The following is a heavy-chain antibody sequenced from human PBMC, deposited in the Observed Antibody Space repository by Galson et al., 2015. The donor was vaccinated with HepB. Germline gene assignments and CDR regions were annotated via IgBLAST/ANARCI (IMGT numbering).Heavy chain of an antibody. CDR3: ALGPHIVATVSFYYGMYV. V-gene: IGHV7-4-1*02. CDR2: TKTNTGNP. CDR1: GYTFTSYA. Sequence: SVKVSCKASGYTFTSYAMNWVRQAPGQGLEWMGWTKTNTGNPTYAQGFTGRFVFSLDTSVSTAYLQISRLKAEDTAGYYCALGPHIVATVSFYYGMYVWCQGTTVTVSS. J-gene: IGHJ6*02. D-gene: IGHD5-12*01.